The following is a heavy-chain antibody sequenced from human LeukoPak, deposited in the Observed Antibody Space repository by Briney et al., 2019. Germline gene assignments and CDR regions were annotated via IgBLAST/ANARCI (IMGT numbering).Heavy chain of an antibody. V-gene: IGHV3-30*18. Sequence: GGSLRLSCAASGFTFSNYGMHWVRQAPGKGLEWVVVISYDGSNNNYADSVKGRFTISRDNSKNTLYLQMNSLRPEDTAVYYCAKGQQLVHFDNWFDPWGQGTLVTVSS. CDR3: AKGQQLVHFDNWFDP. D-gene: IGHD6-6*01. CDR1: GFTFSNYG. J-gene: IGHJ5*02. CDR2: ISYDGSNN.